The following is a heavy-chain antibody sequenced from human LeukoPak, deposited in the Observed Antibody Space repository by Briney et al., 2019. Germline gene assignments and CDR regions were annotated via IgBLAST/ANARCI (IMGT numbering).Heavy chain of an antibody. Sequence: PGGSLRLSCAASGFTFSSYAMSWVRQAPGKGLEWVSAISNSGGSIYYADSVKGRSTISRDNSRNTLYLQMNSLGAEDTAVYYCAKRAAVAGTHFDYWGQGTLVTVSS. D-gene: IGHD6-19*01. V-gene: IGHV3-23*01. J-gene: IGHJ4*02. CDR3: AKRAAVAGTHFDY. CDR1: GFTFSSYA. CDR2: ISNSGGSI.